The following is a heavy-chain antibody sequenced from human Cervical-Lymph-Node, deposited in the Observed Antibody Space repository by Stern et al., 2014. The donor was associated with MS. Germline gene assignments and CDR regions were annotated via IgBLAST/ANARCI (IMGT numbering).Heavy chain of an antibody. V-gene: IGHV1-8*01. Sequence: QVQLMQSGAEVRKPGASMKVSCKASGYTFTSFDIHWVRQATGQGLEWMGWMNPNSGNTVYAQKFQGRVTMTRNTSISTAYMELSSLRSEDTAVYYCARGGITGTTSFDYWGQGTLVTVSS. J-gene: IGHJ4*02. CDR3: ARGGITGTTSFDY. CDR2: MNPNSGNT. D-gene: IGHD1-7*01. CDR1: GYTFTSFD.